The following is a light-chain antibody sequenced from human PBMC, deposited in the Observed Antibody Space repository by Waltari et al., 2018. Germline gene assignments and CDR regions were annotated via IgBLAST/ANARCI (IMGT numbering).Light chain of an antibody. CDR1: SSNIGVNT. CDR3: QTWDDSLNGVV. Sequence: QSVLTQPPSASGTPGQTVTISCSGSSSNIGVNTVNWYQQLPGTPPKLLIYTDNLRPSGVPDRVSGSKSGTSASLAISGLQSEDEADYHCQTWDDSLNGVVFGGGTKLTVL. V-gene: IGLV1-44*01. J-gene: IGLJ2*01. CDR2: TDN.